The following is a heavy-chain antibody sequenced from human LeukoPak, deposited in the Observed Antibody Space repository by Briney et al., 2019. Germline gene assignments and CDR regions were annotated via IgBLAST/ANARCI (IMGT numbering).Heavy chain of an antibody. D-gene: IGHD3-3*01. CDR1: GFTFSDYY. J-gene: IGHJ4*02. Sequence: PGGSLRLSCAASGFTFSDYYMSWIRQAPGKGLEWVSYISSSGSTIYYADSVKGRFTISRDNAKNSLYLQMNSLRAEDTAVYYCARGQSITIFGAVIPDYFDYWGQGTLVTVSS. V-gene: IGHV3-11*01. CDR3: ARGQSITIFGAVIPDYFDY. CDR2: ISSSGSTI.